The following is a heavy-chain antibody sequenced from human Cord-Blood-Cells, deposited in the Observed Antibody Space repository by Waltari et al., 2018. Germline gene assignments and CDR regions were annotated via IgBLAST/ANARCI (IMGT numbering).Heavy chain of an antibody. V-gene: IGHV4-34*01. CDR2: INHSGST. D-gene: IGHD4-17*01. J-gene: IGHJ4*02. Sequence: QVQLQPWGAGLLKPSETLSLTCAVYGGAFSGYYWIWIPQPPGKGLEWIGEINHSGSTNYNPSLKSRVTISVDTSKNQFSLKLSSVTAADTAVYYCARRGDGDYRYYFDYWGQGTLVTVSS. CDR1: GGAFSGYY. CDR3: ARRGDGDYRYYFDY.